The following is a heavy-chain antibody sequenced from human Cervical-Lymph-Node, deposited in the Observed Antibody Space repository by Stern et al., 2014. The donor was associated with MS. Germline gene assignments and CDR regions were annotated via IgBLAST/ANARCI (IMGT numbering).Heavy chain of an antibody. J-gene: IGHJ4*02. CDR3: AKGRPGAYYDSSGYFF. CDR1: GFTFSIYA. Sequence: VQLVQSGGGLVQPGGSLRLPCEASGFTFSIYAMAWVRQAPGKGLEWVSSVSDDGLRTNYADSVKGRFTISRDNSENTLFLEMSSLRAEDTAVYYCAKGRPGAYYDSSGYFFWGQGDLVTVSS. V-gene: IGHV3-23*04. CDR2: VSDDGLRT. D-gene: IGHD3-22*01.